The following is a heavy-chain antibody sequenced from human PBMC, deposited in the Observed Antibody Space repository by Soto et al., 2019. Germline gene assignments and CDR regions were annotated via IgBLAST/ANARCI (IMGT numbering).Heavy chain of an antibody. CDR1: GGSISSVYYY. V-gene: IGHV4-30-4*01. Sequence: SETLSLTCTVPGGSISSVYYYLRLIRQPPGKGLEWIGYIDYSGCTYYNPSLKSRVTISVATSKNQFSLKLSSVTAADTAVYYCARARAYCGGCCYPAVPHYWGQGTLVTVSS. CDR3: ARARAYCGGCCYPAVPHY. CDR2: IDYSGCT. J-gene: IGHJ4*02. D-gene: IGHD2-21*02.